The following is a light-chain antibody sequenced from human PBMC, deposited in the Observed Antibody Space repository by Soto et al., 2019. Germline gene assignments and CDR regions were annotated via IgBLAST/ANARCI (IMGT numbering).Light chain of an antibody. Sequence: NFMLTQPHSVSGSPGKTVTISCTRTSGSIRTKYVQWYQQRPGSSPRIMIYEDNERPSGVPDRFSGSIDSSSNSASLTISGLQTEDEADYYCQSCDDSHVVFGGGTKLTVL. CDR3: QSCDDSHVV. V-gene: IGLV6-57*01. CDR2: EDN. J-gene: IGLJ2*01. CDR1: SGSIRTKY.